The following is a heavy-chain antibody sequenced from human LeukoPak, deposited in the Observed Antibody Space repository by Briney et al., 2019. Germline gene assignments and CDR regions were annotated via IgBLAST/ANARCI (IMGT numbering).Heavy chain of an antibody. CDR3: ARGSKTMYSSGWYYFDY. V-gene: IGHV3-53*01. Sequence: TGGSLRLSCAASGFTVSSNYMSWVRQAPGKGLEWVSVIYSGGSTYYADSVKGRFTISRDNSKNSLYLQMNSLRAEDTAVYYCARGSKTMYSSGWYYFDYWGQGTLVTVSS. CDR2: IYSGGST. J-gene: IGHJ4*02. D-gene: IGHD6-19*01. CDR1: GFTVSSNY.